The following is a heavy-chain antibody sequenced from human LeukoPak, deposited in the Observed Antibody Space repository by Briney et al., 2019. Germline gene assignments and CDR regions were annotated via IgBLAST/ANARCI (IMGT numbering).Heavy chain of an antibody. CDR1: GFTFKAYW. J-gene: IGHJ4*02. Sequence: PGGSLRLSCAASGFTFKAYWMSWVRQAPGTGLEWVANIQQDGSEKNYVDSVKGRFTISRDNARNSLYPEMNSLRAADTAVYYCARLRYTYGKNFDYWGQGTLVTVSS. V-gene: IGHV3-7*01. CDR2: IQQDGSEK. CDR3: ARLRYTYGKNFDY. D-gene: IGHD5-18*01.